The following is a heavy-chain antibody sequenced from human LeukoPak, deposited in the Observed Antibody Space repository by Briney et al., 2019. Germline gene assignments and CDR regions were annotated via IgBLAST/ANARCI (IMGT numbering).Heavy chain of an antibody. J-gene: IGHJ6*02. Sequence: ASVKVSCKASGYTFTGYYMHWVRQAPGQGLEWMGWINPNSGGTNYAQKFQGRVTMTRDTSISTAYMELSRLRSDDTAVYYCARAYYSTPPHYYYYGMDVWGQGTTVTVSS. V-gene: IGHV1-2*02. D-gene: IGHD4-11*01. CDR3: ARAYYSTPPHYYYYGMDV. CDR1: GYTFTGYY. CDR2: INPNSGGT.